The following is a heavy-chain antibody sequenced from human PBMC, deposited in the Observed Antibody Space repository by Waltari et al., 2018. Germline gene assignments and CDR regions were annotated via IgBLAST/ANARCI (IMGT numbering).Heavy chain of an antibody. J-gene: IGHJ3*01. CDR3: AKEFISSYRGTAGFDV. CDR2: VSGSGSQT. Sequence: EVQLFESGGGLVQPGGSLILSWSASGLPFYVRALGWVRQSPEKGLGWLSAVSGSGSQTFYADSVKGRFTVSRDNSKNTLFLLMNSLSAEDTAVYYCAKEFISSYRGTAGFDVWGQGTSIIVSS. D-gene: IGHD2-15*01. V-gene: IGHV3-23*01. CDR1: GLPFYVRA.